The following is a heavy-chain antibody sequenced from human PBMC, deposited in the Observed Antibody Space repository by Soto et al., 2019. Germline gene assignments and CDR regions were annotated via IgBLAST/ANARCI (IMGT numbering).Heavy chain of an antibody. J-gene: IGHJ4*02. CDR1: AFNFEDYR. D-gene: IGHD5-18*01. V-gene: IGHV3-20*03. CDR2: RTWNAGSI. CDR3: ARVGVYSFGSLSYFDH. Sequence: GGSLRLSYAASAFNFEDYRISRVRQTPGKELAWVCGRTWNAGSIGYADSVKGRFTDSRDNAKNSLYLQMNSLSAEDTALYYCARVGVYSFGSLSYFDHWGQGTLVTVSS.